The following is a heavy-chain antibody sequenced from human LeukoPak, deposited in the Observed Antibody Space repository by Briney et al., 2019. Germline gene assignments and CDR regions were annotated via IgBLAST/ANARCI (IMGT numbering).Heavy chain of an antibody. CDR1: GYTFTSYD. V-gene: IGHV1-8*03. CDR2: MNPNSGNT. J-gene: IGHJ4*02. D-gene: IGHD5-18*01. Sequence: ASVKVSCKASGYTFTSYDINWVRQATGQGLEWMGWMNPNSGNTGYAQKFQGRVTITRNTSISTAYMELSSLRSEDTAVYYCVRHGGYSYGVDYWGQGTLVTVSS. CDR3: VRHGGYSYGVDY.